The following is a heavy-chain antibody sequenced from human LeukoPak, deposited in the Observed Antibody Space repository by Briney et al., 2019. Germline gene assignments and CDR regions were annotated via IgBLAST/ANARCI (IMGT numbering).Heavy chain of an antibody. Sequence: PGGSLRLSCVTSGFTFSIYALSWVRQAPGKGLEWVSAISGTDGSTYYADSVKGRFTTSRDNSKNTLYLQMNSLRVEDTAVYYCTKPSGAAAVDYWGQGTLVTVSS. CDR2: ISGTDGST. CDR1: GFTFSIYA. V-gene: IGHV3-23*01. J-gene: IGHJ4*02. CDR3: TKPSGAAAVDY. D-gene: IGHD6-25*01.